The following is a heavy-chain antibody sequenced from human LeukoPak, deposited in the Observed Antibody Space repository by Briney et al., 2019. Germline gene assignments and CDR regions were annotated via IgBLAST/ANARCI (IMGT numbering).Heavy chain of an antibody. J-gene: IGHJ5*02. Sequence: SETLSLTCAVYGGSFSGYYWSWIRQPPGKGLEWIGEINHNGSTNYNPSLKSRVTISVDTSKNQFSLKLSSVTAADTAVYYCARRVLRFLETNWFDPWGQGTLVTVSS. V-gene: IGHV4-34*01. CDR1: GGSFSGYY. D-gene: IGHD3-3*01. CDR3: ARRVLRFLETNWFDP. CDR2: INHNGST.